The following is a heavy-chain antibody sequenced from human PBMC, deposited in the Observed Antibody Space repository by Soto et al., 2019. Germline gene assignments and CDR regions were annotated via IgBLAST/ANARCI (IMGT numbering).Heavy chain of an antibody. Sequence: GGSLRLSCAASGFTFSSYAMSWVRQAPGKGLEWVSLISGSGGSTYYADSVKGRFTISRDNSKNTLYLQMNSLRAEDTAVYYCAKEPGSDGYYYYGMEVWGQGTTVTVSS. D-gene: IGHD3-10*01. CDR2: ISGSGGST. V-gene: IGHV3-23*01. J-gene: IGHJ6*02. CDR1: GFTFSSYA. CDR3: AKEPGSDGYYYYGMEV.